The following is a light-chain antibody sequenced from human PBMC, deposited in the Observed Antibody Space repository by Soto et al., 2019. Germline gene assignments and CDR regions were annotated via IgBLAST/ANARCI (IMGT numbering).Light chain of an antibody. Sequence: TQSPSTLSSFPGDRVTLSCRASQYINTRLAWYQQKPGKAPKILISDASILENGVPSRFSGTGSGTEFTLTISNLQPDDFATYFCQQYNSFSLITFGQGTRLEI. CDR1: QYINTR. J-gene: IGKJ5*01. V-gene: IGKV1-5*01. CDR2: DAS. CDR3: QQYNSFSLIT.